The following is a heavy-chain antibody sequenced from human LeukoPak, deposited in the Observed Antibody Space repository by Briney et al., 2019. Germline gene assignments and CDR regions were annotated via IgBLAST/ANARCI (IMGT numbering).Heavy chain of an antibody. V-gene: IGHV4-59*01. CDR2: IYYSGST. J-gene: IGHJ3*02. D-gene: IGHD6-6*01. CDR1: GGSISSYY. CDR3: ARDGQYSSSSDAFDI. Sequence: PSETLSLTCTVSGGSISSYYWSWIRQPPGKGLEWIGYIYYSGSTNYNPSLKSRVTISVDTSKNQFSLKLSSVTAADTAVYYCARDGQYSSSSDAFDIWGQGTMVTVSS.